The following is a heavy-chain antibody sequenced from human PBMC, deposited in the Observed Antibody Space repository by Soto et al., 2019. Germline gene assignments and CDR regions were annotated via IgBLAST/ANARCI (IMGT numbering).Heavy chain of an antibody. Sequence: GGSLRLSCVASGFTYSSYAMSWVRQAPGKGLEWVSTITGGADNTHYADSVKGRFTISRDNSRNTVSLQMNSLRVEDTAVYHCAKGRLAVAATYTWFEPWGLGTLVTVSS. CDR2: ITGGADNT. CDR1: GFTYSSYA. V-gene: IGHV3-23*01. J-gene: IGHJ5*02. CDR3: AKGRLAVAATYTWFEP. D-gene: IGHD6-19*01.